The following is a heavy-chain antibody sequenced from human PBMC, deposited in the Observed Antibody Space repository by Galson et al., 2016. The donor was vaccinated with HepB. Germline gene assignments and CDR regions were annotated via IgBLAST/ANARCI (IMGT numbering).Heavy chain of an antibody. J-gene: IGHJ4*02. CDR1: GGTFSRYA. V-gene: IGHV1-69*13. CDR3: ARWAASATELWSVPFDY. D-gene: IGHD3-16*01. Sequence: SVKVSCKASGGTFSRYAINWVRQAPGQGLEWMGGIIPAFRMANYAQKFQGRVTITADESTSTAYMELRSLRSADSAVYYCARWAASATELWSVPFDYWGQGTRVTVSS. CDR2: IIPAFRMA.